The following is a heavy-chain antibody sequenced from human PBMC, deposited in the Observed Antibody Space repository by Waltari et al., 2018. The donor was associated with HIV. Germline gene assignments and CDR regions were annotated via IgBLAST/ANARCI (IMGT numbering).Heavy chain of an antibody. V-gene: IGHV1-2*02. CDR3: ARDNSSGWGDFDC. CDR2: IIPKTGGS. Sequence: QVQLVQSGAEVKKPGASVKVSCKASGYTFTGYYVHWVRQAPGQGLEWMRWIIPKTGGSNTAQKLQGRVTMIRDTSISTAYMELSRLTADDTAVYYCARDNSSGWGDFDCWGQGTLVTVS. D-gene: IGHD6-19*01. J-gene: IGHJ4*02. CDR1: GYTFTGYY.